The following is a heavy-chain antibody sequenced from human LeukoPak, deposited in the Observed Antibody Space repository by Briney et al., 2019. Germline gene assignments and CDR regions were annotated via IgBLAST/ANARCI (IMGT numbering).Heavy chain of an antibody. D-gene: IGHD4-17*01. CDR3: ARSALTVYGDYPFYFDY. Sequence: PGGSLRLSCAASGFTFSSYWMSWVRQAPGKGLEWVANIKQDGSEKYYVDSVKGRFTISRDNAKNSLYLQMNSLRAEDTAVYYCARSALTVYGDYPFYFDYWGQGTLVTVSS. V-gene: IGHV3-7*01. J-gene: IGHJ4*02. CDR2: IKQDGSEK. CDR1: GFTFSSYW.